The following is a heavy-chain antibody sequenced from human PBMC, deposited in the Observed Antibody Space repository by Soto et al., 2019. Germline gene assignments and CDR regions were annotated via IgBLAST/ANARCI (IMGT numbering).Heavy chain of an antibody. Sequence: ESLNTSLKGPCYSHTGYMFGLVRQMPGKGVEWMGIIYPGDSDTRYSPSFQGQVTISADKSISTAYLQWRSLKASDTAMYYCARPGGWYGGYYYGMDVWGQGTTVTVSS. V-gene: IGHV5-51*01. CDR2: IYPGDSDT. D-gene: IGHD6-19*01. J-gene: IGHJ6*02. CDR1: CYSHTGYM. CDR3: ARPGGWYGGYYYGMDV.